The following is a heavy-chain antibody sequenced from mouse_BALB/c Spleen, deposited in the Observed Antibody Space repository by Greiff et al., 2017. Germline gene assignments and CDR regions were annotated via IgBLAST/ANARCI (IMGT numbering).Heavy chain of an antibody. V-gene: IGHV10-1*02. CDR3: VRLGNYAMDY. Sequence: EADGGLVQPKGSLKLSCAASGFTFNTYAMNWVRQAPGKGLEWVARIRSKSNNYATYYADSVKDRFTISRDDSQSMLYLQMNNLKTEDTAMYYCVRLGNYAMDYWGQGTSVTVSS. J-gene: IGHJ4*01. CDR2: IRSKSNNYAT. CDR1: GFTFNTYA. D-gene: IGHD4-1*01.